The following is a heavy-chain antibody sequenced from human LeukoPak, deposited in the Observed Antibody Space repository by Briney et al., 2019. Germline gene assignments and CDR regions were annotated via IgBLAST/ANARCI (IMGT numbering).Heavy chain of an antibody. CDR3: ARDKGWHGGVDP. CDR1: GGSISSSSHY. Sequence: PSETLSLTCTVSGGSISSSSHYWGWIRQPPGKGLEWIGSIYYSGSTNYNPSLKSRVTISVDTSKNQFSLKLSSVTAADTAVYYCARDKGWHGGVDPWGQGTLVTVSS. V-gene: IGHV4-39*07. CDR2: IYYSGST. J-gene: IGHJ5*02.